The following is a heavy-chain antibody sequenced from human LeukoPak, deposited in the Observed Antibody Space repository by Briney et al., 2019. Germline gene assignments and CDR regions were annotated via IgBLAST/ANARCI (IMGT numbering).Heavy chain of an antibody. V-gene: IGHV4-39*01. Sequence: KSSETLSLTCTVSGGSISSSSYYWGWIRQPPGKGLEWIGGIYYSGSTYYNPSLKSRVTISVDTSKNQFSLKLSSVTAADTAVYYCARHPPYGSGSWGSYYFDYWGQGTLVTVSS. CDR2: IYYSGST. CDR1: GGSISSSSYY. D-gene: IGHD3-10*01. J-gene: IGHJ4*02. CDR3: ARHPPYGSGSWGSYYFDY.